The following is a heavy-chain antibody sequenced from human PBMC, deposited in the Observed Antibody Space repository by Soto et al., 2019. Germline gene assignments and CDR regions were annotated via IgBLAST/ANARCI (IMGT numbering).Heavy chain of an antibody. Sequence: QVQLVQSGGEVKKPGASVKVSCKTSGYSFTTYGISWVRQAPGQGLEWMGWISAYNGNTNYAQKLQDRVTRTTDTSTSTAERELRSLRSDDTAVYYCAREVPAPYYYYGMDVWGQGSTVTVSS. CDR1: GYSFTTYG. CDR3: AREVPAPYYYYGMDV. J-gene: IGHJ6*02. CDR2: ISAYNGNT. V-gene: IGHV1-18*01.